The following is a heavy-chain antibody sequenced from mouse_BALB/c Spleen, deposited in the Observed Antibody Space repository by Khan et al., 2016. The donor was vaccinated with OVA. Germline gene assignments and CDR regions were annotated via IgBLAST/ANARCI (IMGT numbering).Heavy chain of an antibody. CDR3: ARAYYRYDGYYAMDY. CDR1: GFSLSRYN. D-gene: IGHD2-14*01. V-gene: IGHV2-6-4*01. CDR2: IWGGGST. Sequence: VELVESGPGLVAPSQSLSITCTVSGFSLSRYNLHWVRQPPGKGLEWLGMIWGGGSTDYNSTLKFRLSISKDSSKSQVFLKMNSLQTDDTAVYYCARAYYRYDGYYAMDYWGQGTSVTVSS. J-gene: IGHJ4*01.